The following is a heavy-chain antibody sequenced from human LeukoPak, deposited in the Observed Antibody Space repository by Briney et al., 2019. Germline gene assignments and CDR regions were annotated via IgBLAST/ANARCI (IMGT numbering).Heavy chain of an antibody. CDR1: GYTFTGYY. Sequence: GASVKVSCKASGYTFTGYYMHWVRQAPGQGLEWMGWINPNSGGTNYAQKFQGRVTMTRNTSISTAYMELSRLRSDDTAVYYCARDSRACSGGSCYPPNPPGWGQGTLVTVSS. CDR3: ARDSRACSGGSCYPPNPPG. V-gene: IGHV1-2*02. CDR2: INPNSGGT. J-gene: IGHJ4*02. D-gene: IGHD2-15*01.